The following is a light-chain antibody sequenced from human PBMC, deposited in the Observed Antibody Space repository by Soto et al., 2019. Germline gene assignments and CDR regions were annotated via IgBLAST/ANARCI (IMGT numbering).Light chain of an antibody. CDR2: GNS. CDR1: SSNIGAGYD. CDR3: QSYDSSLSVV. J-gene: IGLJ2*01. V-gene: IGLV1-40*01. Sequence: QSVLTQPPSVSEAPGQRGTISCTGSSSNIGAGYDVHWYQQLPGTAPKLLIYGNSNRPSGVPDRFSGSKSGTSASLAITGLQAEDEADYYCQSYDSSLSVVFGGGTKLTVL.